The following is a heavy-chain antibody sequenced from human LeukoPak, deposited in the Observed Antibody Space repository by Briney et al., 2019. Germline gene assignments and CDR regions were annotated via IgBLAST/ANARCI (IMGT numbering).Heavy chain of an antibody. D-gene: IGHD6-13*01. CDR3: ARVGLIVAAGTPDY. CDR2: ISGSGSNT. CDR1: GFTFSDYY. Sequence: PGGSLRLSCAASGFTFSDYYMTWIRQAPGKGLEWVSYISGSGSNTNYADPVKGRFTTSRDNGKNSLYLQMNNLRAEDTAVYYCARVGLIVAAGTPDYWGQGTLVTVS. J-gene: IGHJ4*02. V-gene: IGHV3-11*06.